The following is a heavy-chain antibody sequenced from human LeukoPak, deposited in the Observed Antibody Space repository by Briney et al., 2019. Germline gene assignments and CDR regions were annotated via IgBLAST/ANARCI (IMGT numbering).Heavy chain of an antibody. D-gene: IGHD1-26*01. CDR1: GYTFTDYY. Sequence: ASVKVSCKASGYTFTDYYIHWVRQATGQGLEWMGWMNPNSGNTGYAQKFQGRVTMTRNTSISTAYMELSSLRSEDTAVYYCARARSYYYYYGMDVWGQGTTVTVSS. V-gene: IGHV1-8*02. J-gene: IGHJ6*02. CDR3: ARARSYYYYYGMDV. CDR2: MNPNSGNT.